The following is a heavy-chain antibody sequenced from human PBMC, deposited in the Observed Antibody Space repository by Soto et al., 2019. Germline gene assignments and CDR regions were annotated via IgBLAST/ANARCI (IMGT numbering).Heavy chain of an antibody. CDR1: GVSIKSTKW. J-gene: IGHJ6*02. CDR3: AREKRGYSYGLYYYYGMDV. Sequence: SETLSLTCAVSGVSIKSTKWWSWVRQPPGKGLEWIGEIHHSGSTNYNMSLKSPVTVSVDTSKNQFSLKLSSVTAADTAVYYCAREKRGYSYGLYYYYGMDVWGQGTTVTVSS. D-gene: IGHD5-18*01. V-gene: IGHV4-4*02. CDR2: IHHSGST.